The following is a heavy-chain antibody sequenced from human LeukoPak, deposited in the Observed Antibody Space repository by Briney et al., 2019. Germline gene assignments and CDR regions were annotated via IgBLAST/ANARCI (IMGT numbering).Heavy chain of an antibody. CDR1: GYIFSTYW. CDR2: IYPGDSRT. Sequence: GESLKISCQGSGYIFSTYWIGWVRQMPGKGLEWMAVIYPGDSRTRYNPSFQGQVTVSADKTTSTAYLQWSSLKASDTAMYYCAYRKFSSPWFDPWGQGTLVTVSS. J-gene: IGHJ5*02. D-gene: IGHD6-13*01. CDR3: AYRKFSSPWFDP. V-gene: IGHV5-51*01.